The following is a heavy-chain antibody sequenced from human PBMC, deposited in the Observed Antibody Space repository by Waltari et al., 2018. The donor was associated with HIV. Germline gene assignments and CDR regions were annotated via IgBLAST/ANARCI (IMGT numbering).Heavy chain of an antibody. D-gene: IGHD4-17*01. Sequence: VIWYDGSNKYYADSVKGRFTISRDNSKNTLYLQMNSLRAEDTAMYYCAKDRQVTTVTTPLYYYGMDVWGQGTTVTVSS. V-gene: IGHV3-33*06. CDR2: IWYDGSNK. CDR3: AKDRQVTTVTTPLYYYGMDV. J-gene: IGHJ6*02.